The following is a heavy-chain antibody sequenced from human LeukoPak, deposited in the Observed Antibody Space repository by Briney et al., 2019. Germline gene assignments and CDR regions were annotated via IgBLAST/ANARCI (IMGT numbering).Heavy chain of an antibody. CDR1: GFTFSSYA. V-gene: IGHV3-23*01. Sequence: GGSLRLSCAASGFTFSSYAMHWVRQAPGKGLEWVSAISGSDGSTYYAVSVKGRFSISRDSSKNTLYLQMNSLRAEDTAVYYCTKALPDSNFFYHGMDVWGQGTTVTVSS. J-gene: IGHJ6*02. D-gene: IGHD5-18*01. CDR2: ISGSDGST. CDR3: TKALPDSNFFYHGMDV.